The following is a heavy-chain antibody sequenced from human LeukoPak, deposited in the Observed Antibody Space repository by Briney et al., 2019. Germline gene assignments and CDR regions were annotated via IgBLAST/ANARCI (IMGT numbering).Heavy chain of an antibody. CDR1: GGSISSYY. J-gene: IGHJ3*02. D-gene: IGHD6-13*01. CDR3: ALGYSSSWYGHDAFDI. CDR2: IYTSGST. V-gene: IGHV4-4*07. Sequence: PSETLSLTCTASGGSISSYYWSWIRQPAGKGLEWIGRIYTSGSTNYNPSLKSRVTMSVDTSKNQFSLKLSSVTAADTAVYYCALGYSSSWYGHDAFDIWGQGTMVTVSS.